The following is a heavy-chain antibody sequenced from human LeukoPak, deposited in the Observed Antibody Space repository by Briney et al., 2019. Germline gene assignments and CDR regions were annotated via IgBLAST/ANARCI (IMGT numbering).Heavy chain of an antibody. V-gene: IGHV4-4*07. CDR1: GGSISSYY. D-gene: IGHD2-15*01. CDR3: ARDTGSYYYYYMDV. Sequence: SETLSLTCTVSGGSISSYYWRWIRQPAGKGLEWIGRIYTSGSTNYNPSLKSRVTMSVDTSKNQFSLKLSSVTAADTAVYYCARDTGSYYYYYMDVWGKGTTVTVSS. J-gene: IGHJ6*03. CDR2: IYTSGST.